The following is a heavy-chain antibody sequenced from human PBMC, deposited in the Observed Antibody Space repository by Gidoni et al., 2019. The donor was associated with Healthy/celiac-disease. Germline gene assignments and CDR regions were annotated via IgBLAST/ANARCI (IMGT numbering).Heavy chain of an antibody. CDR3: ARGVAAPYYGMDV. D-gene: IGHD6-13*01. V-gene: IGHV4-39*07. Sequence: QLQLQESGPVLVKPSETLSLTCTVSGGSISSSSYYWGWIRQPPGKGLEWIGSIYYSGSTYYNPSLKSRVTRSVDTSKNQFSLKLSSVTAADTAVYYCARGVAAPYYGMDVWGQGTTVTVSS. CDR1: GGSISSSSYY. CDR2: IYYSGST. J-gene: IGHJ6*02.